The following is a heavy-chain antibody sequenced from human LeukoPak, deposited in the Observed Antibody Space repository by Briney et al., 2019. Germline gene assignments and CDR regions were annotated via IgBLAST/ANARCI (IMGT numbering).Heavy chain of an antibody. CDR2: INHSGST. CDR1: GGSFSGYY. D-gene: IGHD5-12*01. CDR3: AAQYSGYVRLDY. V-gene: IGHV4-34*01. Sequence: SETLSLTCAVYGGSFSGYYWSWIRQPPGKGLEWIGEINHSGSTNYNPSLKSRVTISVDTSKNQFSLKLSSVTAADTAVYYCAAQYSGYVRLDYWGQGTLVTVSS. J-gene: IGHJ4*02.